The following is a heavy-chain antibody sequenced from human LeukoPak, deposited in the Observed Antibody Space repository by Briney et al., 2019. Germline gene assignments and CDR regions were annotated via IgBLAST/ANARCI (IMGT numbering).Heavy chain of an antibody. CDR1: GFTVSTNY. J-gene: IGHJ4*02. V-gene: IGHV3-66*01. Sequence: PGGSLRLSCAASGFTVSTNYMGWVRQAPGKGLEWVSLIYTDGTTYYADSVKGRFTISRDKSKNTLHLQMNGLRADDTAVYYCARAALGIGDYWGQGTLVTVSS. CDR3: ARAALGIGDY. D-gene: IGHD7-27*01. CDR2: IYTDGTT.